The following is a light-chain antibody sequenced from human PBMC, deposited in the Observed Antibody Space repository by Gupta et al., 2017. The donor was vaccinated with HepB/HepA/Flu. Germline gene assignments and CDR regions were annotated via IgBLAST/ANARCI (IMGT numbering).Light chain of an antibody. Sequence: QSALTQPASVSVSPGQSISISCTGTSSDVGAWDHVSWYQHHPGKAPKLIMYGVNSRPSGVSTRFSGSKSGNTASLSISGLQAEDEADDDCNSSTTRSTVLLGGGTKLTV. CDR1: SSDVGAWDH. J-gene: IGLJ2*01. CDR2: GVN. V-gene: IGLV2-14*03. CDR3: NSSTTRSTVL.